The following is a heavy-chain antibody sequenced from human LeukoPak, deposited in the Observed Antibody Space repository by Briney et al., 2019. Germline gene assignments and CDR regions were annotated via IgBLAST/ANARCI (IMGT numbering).Heavy chain of an antibody. CDR2: IYYSDSGKM. D-gene: IGHD6-6*01. CDR3: ARRPPALGAFEI. Sequence: SETLSLTCTVSGGSISRSSYYWGWLRQPPGKGLQRIGSIYYSDSGKMYYNPSLKSRVTISADTSKNQFSLKVSSVTAADTAVYYCARRPPALGAFEIWGQGTMVSVSS. CDR1: GGSISRSSYY. J-gene: IGHJ3*02. V-gene: IGHV4-39*01.